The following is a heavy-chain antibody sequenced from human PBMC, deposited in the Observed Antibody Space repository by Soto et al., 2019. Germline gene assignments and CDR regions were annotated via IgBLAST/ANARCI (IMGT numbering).Heavy chain of an antibody. CDR1: GFTFSGSA. CDR2: IYSDNTA. CDR3: VRGNSGYGNFDY. J-gene: IGHJ4*02. D-gene: IGHD5-12*01. V-gene: IGHV3-74*01. Sequence: EVQLVESGGGLVQPGGSLKLSCAASGFTFSGSAMHWVRQASGKGLEWVSRIYSDNTAYYADSVKGRFTISRDNAKNTLYLQLNSLRADEDTAVYYCVRGNSGYGNFDYWGQGTLLTVSS.